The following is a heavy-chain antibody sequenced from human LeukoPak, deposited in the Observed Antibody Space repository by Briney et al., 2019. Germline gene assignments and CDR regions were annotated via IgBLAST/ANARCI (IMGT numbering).Heavy chain of an antibody. CDR2: IAGGSGYI. J-gene: IGHJ4*01. D-gene: IGHD2-21*02. CDR3: ARDRGAYCGGDCYLGFDY. V-gene: IGHV3-21*01. Sequence: GGSLRLSRAASGFTFSSSTMNCVRQAPGKWLEWVSSIAGGSGYISYADSVKGQFTISRDNAKKSLYLQMTSLTAEDTAVYYCARDRGAYCGGDCYLGFDYWGRGTLVTVSS. CDR1: GFTFSSST.